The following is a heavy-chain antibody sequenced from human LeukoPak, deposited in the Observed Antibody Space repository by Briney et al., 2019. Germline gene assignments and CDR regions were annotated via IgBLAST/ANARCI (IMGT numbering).Heavy chain of an antibody. CDR3: ARESSVGAHKAFDY. CDR2: INRDGSST. D-gene: IGHD1-26*01. CDR1: GFTFSNYW. J-gene: IGHJ4*02. V-gene: IGHV3-74*01. Sequence: GGSLRLSCAASGFTFSNYWMRWVRQAPGKGLVWVSRINRDGSSTSYADSVKVRFTISRDNAKNKLYLQMNSLRAEDTAVYYCARESSVGAHKAFDYWGQGTLVTVSS.